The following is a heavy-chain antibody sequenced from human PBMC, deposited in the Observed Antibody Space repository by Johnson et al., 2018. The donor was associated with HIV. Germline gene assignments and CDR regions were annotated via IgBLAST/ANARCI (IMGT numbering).Heavy chain of an antibody. Sequence: VQLVESGGGVVQPGRSLRLSCAASGFTFSSYAMIWVRQAPGKGLEWVAVISYDGSNKYYANFGKGRFTISRDNSKNKLYLQMNSLIAEDTAVYCCANARCTWGDFDIWSQGTMVTVSS. CDR3: ANARCTWGDFDI. CDR2: ISYDGSNK. J-gene: IGHJ3*02. V-gene: IGHV3-30*04. CDR1: GFTFSSYA. D-gene: IGHD3-16*02.